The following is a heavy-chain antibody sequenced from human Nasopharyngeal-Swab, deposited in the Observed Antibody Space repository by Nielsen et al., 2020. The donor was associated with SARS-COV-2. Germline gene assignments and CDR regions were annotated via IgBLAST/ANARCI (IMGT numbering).Heavy chain of an antibody. Sequence: GESLKISCAASGFTVSGNHMNWVRQAPGKGLEWVSVIYFNGTTSYADSVKGRFSISRDSSTNKLYLQMNNVRAEDTAVYYCARDLGGGYCTTTNCPGSWGQGTLVTVSS. V-gene: IGHV3-53*01. CDR1: GFTVSGNH. CDR2: IYFNGTT. D-gene: IGHD2-2*01. CDR3: ARDLGGGYCTTTNCPGS. J-gene: IGHJ1*01.